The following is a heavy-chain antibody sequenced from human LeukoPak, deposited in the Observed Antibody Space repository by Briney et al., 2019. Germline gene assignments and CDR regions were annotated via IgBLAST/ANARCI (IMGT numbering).Heavy chain of an antibody. V-gene: IGHV3-23*01. J-gene: IGHJ3*02. Sequence: GGSLRLSCAASGFTFSSYAMSWVRQAPGEGLEWVSAISGSGGSTYYADSVKGRFTISRDNSKNTLYLQMNSLRAEDTAVYYCAKALRGLDAFDIWGQGTMVTVSS. D-gene: IGHD4-17*01. CDR2: ISGSGGST. CDR1: GFTFSSYA. CDR3: AKALRGLDAFDI.